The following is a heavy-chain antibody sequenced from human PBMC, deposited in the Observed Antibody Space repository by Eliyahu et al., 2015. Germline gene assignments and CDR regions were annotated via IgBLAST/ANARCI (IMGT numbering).Heavy chain of an antibody. CDR1: GGPISSYY. J-gene: IGHJ5*02. V-gene: IGHV4-59*01. Sequence: QVQLQESGPGLVKPSETLSLTCTVPGGPISSYYWSWIRQPPGKGLEWIGYIYYSGSTNYNPSLKSRVTISVDTSKNQFSLKLSSVTAADTAVYYCARVYHGDTMGDNWFDPWGQGTLVTVSS. D-gene: IGHD4-17*01. CDR2: IYYSGST. CDR3: ARVYHGDTMGDNWFDP.